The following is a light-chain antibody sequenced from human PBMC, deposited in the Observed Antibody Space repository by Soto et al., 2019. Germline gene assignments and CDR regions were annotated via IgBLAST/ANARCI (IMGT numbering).Light chain of an antibody. CDR3: QQANSFPIT. CDR1: QDISNY. V-gene: IGKV1-33*01. CDR2: DAS. J-gene: IGKJ5*01. Sequence: DIQMTQSPSSLSASEGDTLTITCEASQDISNYLNWYKQKPGKAPKLLIYDASNLEAGVPSRFRGSGSGTDFTFTISRLQPEDIATDDGQQANSFPITFGQGTRLEIK.